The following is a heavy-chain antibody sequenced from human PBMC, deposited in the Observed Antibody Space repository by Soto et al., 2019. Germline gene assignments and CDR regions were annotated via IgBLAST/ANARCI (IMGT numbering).Heavy chain of an antibody. V-gene: IGHV1-69*12. J-gene: IGHJ3*02. CDR2: IIPIFGTA. CDR3: ARDRLMITFGGVGDGRWFAFDI. D-gene: IGHD3-16*01. Sequence: QVQLVQSGAEVKKPGSSVKVSCKASGGTFSSYAISWVRQAPGQGREWMGGIIPIFGTANYAQKFHGGVTITADESTSTAYMELSSLRSEETAVYYCARDRLMITFGGVGDGRWFAFDIWGQGTMVTVSS. CDR1: GGTFSSYA.